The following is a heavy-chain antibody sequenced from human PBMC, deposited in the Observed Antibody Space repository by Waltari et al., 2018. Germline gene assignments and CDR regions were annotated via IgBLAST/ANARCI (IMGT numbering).Heavy chain of an antibody. CDR1: GCCISDYG. Sequence: EVQLVDSGGGLIQPGGSLRLSCAASGCCISDYGVSWGRRAPGKGLEWVSRIRASGGNVAYTDSVMGRFTISRDTSQNTVYLQMIGRRVEDTAVYYCTRSISQGVTASDYWGQGTLVTVSS. CDR3: TRSISQGVTASDY. D-gene: IGHD3-10*01. CDR2: IRASGGNV. J-gene: IGHJ4*02. V-gene: IGHV3-23*04.